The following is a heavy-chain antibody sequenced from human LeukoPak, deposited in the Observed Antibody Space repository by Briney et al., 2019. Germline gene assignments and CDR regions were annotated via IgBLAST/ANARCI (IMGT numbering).Heavy chain of an antibody. D-gene: IGHD1-20*01. Sequence: GASVKVSCKASGYTFTSYGISWVRQAPGQGLEWMGWISAYNGNTNYAQKLQGRVTMTTDTSTSTPYMELRSLRSDDTAVYYCARVSYNWNDVSYWGQGTLVTVSS. V-gene: IGHV1-18*01. J-gene: IGHJ4*02. CDR3: ARVSYNWNDVSY. CDR1: GYTFTSYG. CDR2: ISAYNGNT.